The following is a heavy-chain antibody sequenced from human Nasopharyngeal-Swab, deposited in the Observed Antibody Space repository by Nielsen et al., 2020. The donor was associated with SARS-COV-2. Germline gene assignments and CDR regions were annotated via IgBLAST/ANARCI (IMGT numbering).Heavy chain of an antibody. D-gene: IGHD6-6*01. CDR2: INTSGST. CDR3: ARDGQSIAARRGGIYYYYGMDV. Sequence: SETLSLTCTVSGGSISSYYWSWIRQPAGKGLEWIGRINTSGSTNYNPSLKSRVTMSVDTSKNQFSLKLSSVTAADTAVYYCARDGQSIAARRGGIYYYYGMDVWGQGTTVTVSS. V-gene: IGHV4-4*07. J-gene: IGHJ6*02. CDR1: GGSISSYY.